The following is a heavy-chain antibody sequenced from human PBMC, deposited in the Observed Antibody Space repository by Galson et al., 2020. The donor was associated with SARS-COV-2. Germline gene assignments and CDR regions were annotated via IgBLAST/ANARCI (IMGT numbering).Heavy chain of an antibody. CDR3: ATGPAVAGRRHSYYYYYGMDV. Sequence: ASVKVSCKVSGSTLTELSMHWVRQAPGKGLEWMGGFDPEDGETIYAQKFQGRVTMTEDTSTDTAYMELSSLRSEDTAVYYCATGPAVAGRRHSYYYYYGMDVWGQGTTVTVSS. J-gene: IGHJ6*02. CDR1: GSTLTELS. V-gene: IGHV1-24*01. D-gene: IGHD6-19*01. CDR2: FDPEDGET.